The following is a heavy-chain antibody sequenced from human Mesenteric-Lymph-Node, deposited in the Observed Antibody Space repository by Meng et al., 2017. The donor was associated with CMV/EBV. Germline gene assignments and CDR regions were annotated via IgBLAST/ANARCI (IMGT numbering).Heavy chain of an antibody. CDR1: GFTFSSYW. V-gene: IGHV3-7*01. Sequence: GGSLRLSCAASGFTFSSYWMSRVRQAPGKGLEWVANIKQDGSEKYYVDSVKGRFTISRDNAKNSLYLQMNSLRAEDTAVYYCAREDLVLDTAMVWVYYYYGMDVWGQGSTVTVSS. D-gene: IGHD5-18*01. CDR2: IKQDGSEK. J-gene: IGHJ6*02. CDR3: AREDLVLDTAMVWVYYYYGMDV.